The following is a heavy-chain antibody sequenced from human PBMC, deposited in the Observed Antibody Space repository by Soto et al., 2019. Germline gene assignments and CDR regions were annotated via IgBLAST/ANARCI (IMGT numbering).Heavy chain of an antibody. CDR3: ASGVGLRDNWYFDL. J-gene: IGHJ2*01. V-gene: IGHV1-3*01. D-gene: IGHD3-3*01. Sequence: QVQLVQSGAEVKKPGASVKVSCKASGYTFTSYAMHWVRQAPGQRLEWMGWINAGNGNTKYSQKFQGRVTITRDTSASTAYMELSSLRSEDTAVDYCASGVGLRDNWYFDLWGRGTLVTVSS. CDR2: INAGNGNT. CDR1: GYTFTSYA.